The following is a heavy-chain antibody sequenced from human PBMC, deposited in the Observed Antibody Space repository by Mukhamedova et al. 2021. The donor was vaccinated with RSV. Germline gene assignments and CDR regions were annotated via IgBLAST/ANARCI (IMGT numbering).Heavy chain of an antibody. J-gene: IGHJ3*01. CDR2: ISTAGGST. Sequence: GKGLEWVSAISTAGGSTYYADSVKGRFTISRDNSENMMYLQMNSLRAEDTAVYYCAKVIRSSTSLVAF. V-gene: IGHV3-23*01. D-gene: IGHD2-2*01. CDR3: AKVIRSSTSLVAF.